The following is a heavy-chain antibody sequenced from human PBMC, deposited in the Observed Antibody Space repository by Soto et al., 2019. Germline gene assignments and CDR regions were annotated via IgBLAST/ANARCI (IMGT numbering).Heavy chain of an antibody. Sequence: SQTLSLTCAISGGSVSNKGAAWNWIRHSPPRGLEWLGRTYYRKSKWLYDYVVSVRSRITINPDTSKNQFSLHLTSVTPEDTSVYFCARDPPGLPSASDSWGQGTLVTVS. CDR1: GGSVSNKGAA. CDR3: ARDPPGLPSASDS. V-gene: IGHV6-1*01. CDR2: TYYRKSKWLY. D-gene: IGHD6-19*01. J-gene: IGHJ4*02.